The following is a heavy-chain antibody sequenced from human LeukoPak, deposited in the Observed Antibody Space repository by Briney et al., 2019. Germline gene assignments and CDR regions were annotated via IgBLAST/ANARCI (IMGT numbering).Heavy chain of an antibody. CDR1: GDSVSGISVA. V-gene: IGHV6-1*01. Sequence: SQTLSLTCVISGDSVSGISVAWNWIRQSPSRGLEWLGRTYYRSKWYYEYAVSVKSRINISPDTSKNQFSLHLTSVTPEDTAVYYCSLARAEYHYGMDVWGQGTTVTVSS. CDR2: TYYRSKWYY. CDR3: SLARAEYHYGMDV. J-gene: IGHJ6*02.